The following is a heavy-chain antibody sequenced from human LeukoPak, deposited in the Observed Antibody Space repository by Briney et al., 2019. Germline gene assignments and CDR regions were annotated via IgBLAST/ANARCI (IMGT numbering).Heavy chain of an antibody. J-gene: IGHJ3*02. CDR2: ISIGGSSV. Sequence: SGGSLRLSCAASGFTFTSYDMTWVRQAPGKGLEWISYISIGGSSVYYADSVRGRFTTSRDNVKNSVFLQMNNLRDEDTAVYYCARGTYYYDSSGYYPGYDIWGQGTMVTVSS. CDR3: ARGTYYYDSSGYYPGYDI. D-gene: IGHD3-22*01. CDR1: GFTFTSYD. V-gene: IGHV3-48*02.